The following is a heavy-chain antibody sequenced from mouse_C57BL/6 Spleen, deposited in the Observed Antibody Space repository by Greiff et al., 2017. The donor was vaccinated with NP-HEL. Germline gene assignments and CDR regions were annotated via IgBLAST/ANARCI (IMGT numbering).Heavy chain of an antibody. J-gene: IGHJ4*01. CDR3: ARSDFGNYYAMDY. CDR2: INPNNGGT. V-gene: IGHV1-22*01. Sequence: VQLQQSGPELVKPGASVKMSCKASGYTFTDYNMHWVKQSHGKSLEWIGYINPNNGGTSYNQKFKGKATLTVNKSSSTAYMELRSLTSEDSAVYYCARSDFGNYYAMDYWGQGTSVTVSS. CDR1: GYTFTDYN.